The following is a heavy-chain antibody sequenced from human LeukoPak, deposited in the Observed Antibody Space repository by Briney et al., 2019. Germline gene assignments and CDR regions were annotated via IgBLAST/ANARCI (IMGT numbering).Heavy chain of an antibody. J-gene: IGHJ4*02. Sequence: ASVTVSFKASGYTFTIYGISWVRQAPGQGLGWMGGISAYNGNTNYAQKLQGRVTMTTDTSTSTAYMELRSLRSDDTAVYYCASTARLSSVGVPFWGWGQGTLVTVSS. V-gene: IGHV1-18*01. CDR3: ASTARLSSVGVPFWG. D-gene: IGHD2-2*01. CDR1: GYTFTIYG. CDR2: ISAYNGNT.